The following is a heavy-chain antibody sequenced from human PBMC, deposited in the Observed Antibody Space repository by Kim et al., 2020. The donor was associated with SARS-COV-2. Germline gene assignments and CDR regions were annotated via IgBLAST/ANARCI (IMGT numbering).Heavy chain of an antibody. J-gene: IGHJ3*02. CDR1: GFTFSSYA. V-gene: IGHV3-23*01. Sequence: GGSLRLSCAASGFTFSSYAMSWVRQAPGKGLEWVSAISGSGGSTYYADSVKGRFTISRDNSKNTLYLQMNSLRAEDTAVYYCAKDSLRGGYYYDSSGYYPVVSAFDIWGQGTMVTVSS. CDR2: ISGSGGST. CDR3: AKDSLRGGYYYDSSGYYPVVSAFDI. D-gene: IGHD3-22*01.